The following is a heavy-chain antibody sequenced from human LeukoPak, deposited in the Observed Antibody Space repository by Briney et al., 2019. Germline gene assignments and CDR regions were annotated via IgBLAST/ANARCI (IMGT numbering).Heavy chain of an antibody. CDR3: AKTRDYYDSSGYYYP. CDR2: IRYDGSNK. V-gene: IGHV3-30*02. Sequence: GGSLRLSCAASGFTFSTYGMHWVRQAPGKGLEWVAFIRYDGSNKYYVDSVKGRFTISRDNSKNTLYLQMNSLRAEDTAVYYCAKTRDYYDSSGYYYPWGQGTMVTVSS. D-gene: IGHD3-22*01. J-gene: IGHJ3*01. CDR1: GFTFSTYG.